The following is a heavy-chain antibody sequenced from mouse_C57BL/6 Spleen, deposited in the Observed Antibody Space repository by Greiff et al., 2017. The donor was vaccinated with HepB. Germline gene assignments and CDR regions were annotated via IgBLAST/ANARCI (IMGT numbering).Heavy chain of an antibody. V-gene: IGHV5-9-1*02. CDR3: TRDPGSSPYWYFDV. CDR1: GFTFSSYA. CDR2: ISSGGDYI. J-gene: IGHJ1*03. Sequence: EVKLVESGEGLVKPGGSLKLSCAASGFTFSSYAMSWVRQTPEKRLEWVAYISSGGDYIYYADTVKGRFTISRDNARNTLYLQMSSLKSEDTAMYYCTRDPGSSPYWYFDVWGTGTTVTVSS. D-gene: IGHD1-1*01.